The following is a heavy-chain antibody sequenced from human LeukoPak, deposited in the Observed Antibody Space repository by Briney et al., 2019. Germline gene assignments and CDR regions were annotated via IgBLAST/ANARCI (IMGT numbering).Heavy chain of an antibody. D-gene: IGHD3-22*01. CDR1: GGSFSGYY. V-gene: IGHV4-34*01. CDR3: ARARAHLKYYYDSSGYYYFDY. J-gene: IGHJ4*02. CDR2: INHSGST. Sequence: PSETLSLTCAAYGGSFSGYYWSWIRQPPGKGLEWIGEINHSGSTNYNPSLKSRVTISVDTSKNQFSLKLSSVTAADTAVYYCARARAHLKYYYDSSGYYYFDYWGQGTLVTVSS.